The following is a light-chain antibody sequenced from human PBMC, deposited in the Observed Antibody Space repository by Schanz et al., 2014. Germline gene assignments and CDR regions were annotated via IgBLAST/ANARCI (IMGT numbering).Light chain of an antibody. Sequence: DIQMTQSPSTLSASVGDRVTITCRASQSISSYLAWYQQKPGKAPKLLIYRASSLESGVPSRFSGSGSGTEFTLTISSLQPDDFATYYCQQASSFPLTFGPGTKVDIK. CDR2: RAS. V-gene: IGKV1-5*03. J-gene: IGKJ3*01. CDR1: QSISSY. CDR3: QQASSFPLT.